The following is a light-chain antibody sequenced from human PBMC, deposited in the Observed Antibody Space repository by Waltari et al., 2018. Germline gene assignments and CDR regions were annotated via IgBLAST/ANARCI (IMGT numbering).Light chain of an antibody. V-gene: IGLV3-25*03. Sequence: SYRLTQPPSVSVPPGQTARITCSGDALPKHYSYWYQQKAGQAPVLVIYKDTGRASGVPGRFAGSSSGTRVTLTIRGAQAEDEADYYCQSADGSGAYRAFGGGTKLTVL. J-gene: IGLJ2*01. CDR2: KDT. CDR3: QSADGSGAYRA. CDR1: ALPKHY.